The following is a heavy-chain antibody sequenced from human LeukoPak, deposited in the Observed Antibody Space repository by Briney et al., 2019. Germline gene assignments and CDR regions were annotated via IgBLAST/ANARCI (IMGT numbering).Heavy chain of an antibody. Sequence: SETLSLTCTVSGGSISSYYWSWIRLPAGKGLERIGRIYTSGSTNYNPSLKSRVTMSVDTSKNQFSLKLSSVTAADTAVYYCARDAGVAVAGTMYAFDIWGQGTMVTVSS. J-gene: IGHJ3*02. CDR2: IYTSGST. CDR3: ARDAGVAVAGTMYAFDI. V-gene: IGHV4-4*07. CDR1: GGSISSYY. D-gene: IGHD6-19*01.